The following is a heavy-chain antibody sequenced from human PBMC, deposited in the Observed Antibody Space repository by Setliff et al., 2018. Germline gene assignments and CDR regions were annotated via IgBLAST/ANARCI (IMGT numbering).Heavy chain of an antibody. V-gene: IGHV1-18*01. D-gene: IGHD2-15*01. CDR2: ISPYTGNT. CDR1: AKTFTAYY. CDR3: AISTLSICSGGTCPNVFDV. Sequence: RASVKVSCKASAKTFTAYYVHWVRQAPGQGLEWMGWISPYTGNTYSAQRFQGRVTLTTDTSTSTAYMEVKSLGSDDTAVYYCAISTLSICSGGTCPNVFDVWGQGTMVTVSS. J-gene: IGHJ3*01.